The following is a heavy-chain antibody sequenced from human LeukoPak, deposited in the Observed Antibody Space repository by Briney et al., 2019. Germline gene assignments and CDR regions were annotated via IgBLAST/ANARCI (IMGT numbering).Heavy chain of an antibody. CDR1: GFTFSSYA. D-gene: IGHD4-17*01. Sequence: GSLRLSCAASGFTFSSYAMHWVRQAPGKGLEWVAVISYDGSNKYYADSVKGRFTISRDNSKNTLYLQMNSLRAEDTAVYYCAREWWDYGDYHPWYFDYWGQGTLVTVSS. CDR2: ISYDGSNK. J-gene: IGHJ4*02. CDR3: AREWWDYGDYHPWYFDY. V-gene: IGHV3-30-3*01.